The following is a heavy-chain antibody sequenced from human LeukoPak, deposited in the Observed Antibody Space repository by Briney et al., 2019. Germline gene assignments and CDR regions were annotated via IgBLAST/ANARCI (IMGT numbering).Heavy chain of an antibody. CDR3: ARDLGATDYYGSGSYPGY. D-gene: IGHD3-10*01. J-gene: IGHJ4*02. CDR1: GFTVSTNY. Sequence: GGSVRLSCTASGFTVSTNYMSWVRQAPGKGLEWVSVIYGGGSSTYYADSVKGRFTISRDKSKNTLYLQMNSLRAEDTAVYYCARDLGATDYYGSGSYPGYWGQGTLVTVSS. CDR2: IYGGGSST. V-gene: IGHV3-66*01.